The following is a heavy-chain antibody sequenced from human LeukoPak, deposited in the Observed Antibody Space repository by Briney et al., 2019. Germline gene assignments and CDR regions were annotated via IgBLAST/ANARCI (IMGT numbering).Heavy chain of an antibody. CDR3: TTGRLYCSGGTCFY. J-gene: IGHJ4*01. CDR2: IKSKTDGGTT. Sequence: GGSLRLSCAASGFTFSNAWMSWVRQAPGKGLEWVGRIKSKTDGGTTDYAAPVKGRFTISRDDSKNTLYLQMNSLKTEDTAVYYCTTGRLYCSGGTCFYWGQEPWSPSPQ. CDR1: GFTFSNAW. D-gene: IGHD2-15*01. V-gene: IGHV3-15*01.